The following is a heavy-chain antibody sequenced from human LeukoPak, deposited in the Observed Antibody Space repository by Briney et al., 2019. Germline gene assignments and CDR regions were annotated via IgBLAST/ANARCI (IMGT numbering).Heavy chain of an antibody. Sequence: GGSLRLSCAASGFTFDDYAMHWVRQAPGKGLEWASGISWNSGSIGYADSVKGRFTISRDNAKNSLYLQMNSLRAEDTALYYCAKGTNGVSYYFDYWGQGTLVTVSS. J-gene: IGHJ4*02. D-gene: IGHD2-8*01. CDR1: GFTFDDYA. CDR2: ISWNSGSI. CDR3: AKGTNGVSYYFDY. V-gene: IGHV3-9*01.